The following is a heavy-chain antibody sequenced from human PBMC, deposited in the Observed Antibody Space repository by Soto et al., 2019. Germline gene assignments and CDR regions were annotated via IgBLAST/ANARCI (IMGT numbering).Heavy chain of an antibody. CDR3: ATSLWVGTHVEL. J-gene: IGHJ5*02. Sequence: QVQLQQWGAGLLKPSETLSLSCAFYGGYFNDNYYTWFRQPPGKGLEWIGEISRSGTTKYIPSLKSCASISFDTSKTQVSLKVTSVTAADSAVYYCATSLWVGTHVELWGQGALVTVSS. CDR1: GGYFNDNY. D-gene: IGHD5-18*01. V-gene: IGHV4-34*01. CDR2: ISRSGTT.